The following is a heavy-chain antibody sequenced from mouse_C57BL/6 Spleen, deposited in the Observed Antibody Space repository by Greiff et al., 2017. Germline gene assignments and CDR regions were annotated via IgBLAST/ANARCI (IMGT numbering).Heavy chain of an antibody. CDR1: GFTFSSYA. CDR3: ARRDYGRYAMDD. J-gene: IGHJ4*01. Sequence: EVKLMESGGGLVKPGGSLKLSCAASGFTFSSYAMSWVRQTPEKRLEWVATISDGGSYTYYPDNVKGRFTISRDNAKNNLYLQMSHLKSEDTAMYYCARRDYGRYAMDDWGQGTSVTVSS. CDR2: ISDGGSYT. D-gene: IGHD1-1*01. V-gene: IGHV5-4*03.